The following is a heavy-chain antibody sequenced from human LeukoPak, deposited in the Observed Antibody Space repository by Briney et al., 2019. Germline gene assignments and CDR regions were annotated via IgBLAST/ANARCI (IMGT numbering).Heavy chain of an antibody. CDR3: ARDPPRRGYCSYEYFQH. V-gene: IGHV3-23*01. CDR1: GFTFSGYA. CDR2: ISGSGGST. Sequence: GGSLRLSCAASGFTFSGYAMSWVRQAPGKGLEWVSAISGSGGSTYYADSVKGRFTISRDNSKNTLYLQMNSLRAEDTAVYYCARDPPRRGYCSYEYFQHWGQGTLVTVSS. D-gene: IGHD2-21*01. J-gene: IGHJ1*01.